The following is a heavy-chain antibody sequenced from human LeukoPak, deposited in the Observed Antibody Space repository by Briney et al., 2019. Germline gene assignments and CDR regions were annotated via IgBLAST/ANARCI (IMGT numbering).Heavy chain of an antibody. J-gene: IGHJ4*02. Sequence: PSETLSLTCAVYGGSFSGYYWSWIRQPPGKGLEWIGEINHSGSTNYNPSLKSRVTISVDTSKNQFSLKLSSVTAADTAVYYCVRLGSGWSMDYWGQGTLVTVSS. CDR2: INHSGST. CDR3: VRLGSGWSMDY. CDR1: GGSFSGYY. V-gene: IGHV4-34*01. D-gene: IGHD6-19*01.